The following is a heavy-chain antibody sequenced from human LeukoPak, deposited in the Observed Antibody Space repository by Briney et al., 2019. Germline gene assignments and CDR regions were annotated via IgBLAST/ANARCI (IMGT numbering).Heavy chain of an antibody. V-gene: IGHV3-23*01. CDR2: VSGSGGNT. Sequence: GGSLRLSCAASGFTFTNSAMTWVRQAPGKGLEWVSTVSGSGGNTYYADSVKGRFTISRDNSENTLHLQMNSLRAQDTADYYCAKSLAVPGSPDYWGLGALVTVSS. J-gene: IGHJ4*02. D-gene: IGHD6-19*01. CDR3: AKSLAVPGSPDY. CDR1: GFTFTNSA.